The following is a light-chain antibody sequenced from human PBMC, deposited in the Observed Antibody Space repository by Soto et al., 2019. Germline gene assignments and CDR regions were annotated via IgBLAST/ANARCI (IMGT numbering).Light chain of an antibody. Sequence: DIRMSQSPSTLSASVGDTVTITCRASQSISRWLAWYQQKPGKAPKILISDASILENGVPSRFSGTGSGTEFTLTISNLQPDDFATYFCQQYNSFSLITFGQGTRLEIK. CDR1: QSISRW. CDR2: DAS. CDR3: QQYNSFSLIT. J-gene: IGKJ5*01. V-gene: IGKV1-5*01.